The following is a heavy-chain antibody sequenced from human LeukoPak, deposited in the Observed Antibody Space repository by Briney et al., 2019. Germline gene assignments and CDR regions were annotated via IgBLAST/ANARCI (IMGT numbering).Heavy chain of an antibody. V-gene: IGHV4-59*01. Sequence: SETLSLTCTVSGGSISSYYWSWIRQPPGKGLEWIGYIYYSGSTNYNPSLRSRVTISVDTSKNQFSLKLSSVTAADTAVYYCARRGHSYGPGYYYYYMDVWGKGTTVTVSS. J-gene: IGHJ6*03. D-gene: IGHD5-18*01. CDR3: ARRGHSYGPGYYYYYMDV. CDR1: GGSISSYY. CDR2: IYYSGST.